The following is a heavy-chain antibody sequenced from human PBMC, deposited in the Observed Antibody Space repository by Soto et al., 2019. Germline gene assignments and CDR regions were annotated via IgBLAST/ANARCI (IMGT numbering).Heavy chain of an antibody. V-gene: IGHV3-30-3*01. CDR3: ARPQLWLGQLEY. CDR1: GFTFSSYA. J-gene: IGHJ4*02. D-gene: IGHD3-10*01. Sequence: QVQLVESGGGVVQPGRSLRLSCAVSGFTFSSYAMHWVRQAPGKGLEWVAVISYDGSKKYYADSVKGRFTISRDTSKSTLDLQMDSLRVEDTAVYYCARPQLWLGQLEYWGQGTLVTVSS. CDR2: ISYDGSKK.